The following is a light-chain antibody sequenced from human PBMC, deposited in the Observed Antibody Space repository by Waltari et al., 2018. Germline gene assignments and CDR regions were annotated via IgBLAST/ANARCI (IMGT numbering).Light chain of an antibody. Sequence: ESGVPDRLSGSGSGTNFTLTINSLQAEDVAVYSCLQYFTTFTVTFGGGTKVEIK. J-gene: IGKJ4*01. V-gene: IGKV4-1*01. CDR3: LQYFTTFTVT.